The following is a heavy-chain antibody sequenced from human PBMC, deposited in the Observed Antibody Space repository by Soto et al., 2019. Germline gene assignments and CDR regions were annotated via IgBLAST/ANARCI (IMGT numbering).Heavy chain of an antibody. D-gene: IGHD3-22*01. CDR3: ARLGSDSSDYPFDY. CDR2: IYPADSDT. CDR1: GYSFSIFW. V-gene: IGHV5-51*01. Sequence: GESLKISGKGSGYSFSIFWIGWVRQMPGKGLEWMGVIYPADSDTRYSPSFEGQVTISADKSFSTVYLQWSSLKASDTAMYYCARLGSDSSDYPFDYWGQGTLVTFSS. J-gene: IGHJ4*02.